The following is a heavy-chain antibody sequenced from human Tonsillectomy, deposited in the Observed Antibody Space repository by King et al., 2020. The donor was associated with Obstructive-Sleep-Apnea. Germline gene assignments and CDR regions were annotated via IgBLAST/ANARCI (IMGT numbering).Heavy chain of an antibody. V-gene: IGHV3-66*01. CDR2: IYNGGST. Sequence: EVQLVESGGTLVQPGGSLRLSCAASGFTISSNHMSWVRQAPGKGLEWVSIIYNGGSTYYADSVKGRFIISRDNSKNTLYLQLNSLRVEDTVVYYCARDGDYYASGSYAWGQGTLVTVSS. D-gene: IGHD3-10*01. CDR1: GFTISSNH. CDR3: ARDGDYYASGSYA. J-gene: IGHJ4*02.